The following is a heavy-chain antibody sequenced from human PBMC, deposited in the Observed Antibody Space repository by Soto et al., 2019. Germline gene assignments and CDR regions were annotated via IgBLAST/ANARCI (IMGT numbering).Heavy chain of an antibody. CDR3: ARNQQYDILTGYTLNYYYYGMDV. Sequence: ASVKVSCKASGYTFTSYAMHWVRQAPGQRLEWMGWINAGNGNTKYSQKFQGRATITRDTSASTAYMELSSLRSEDTAVYYCARNQQYDILTGYTLNYYYYGMDVWGQGTTVTVSS. CDR2: INAGNGNT. CDR1: GYTFTSYA. J-gene: IGHJ6*02. V-gene: IGHV1-3*01. D-gene: IGHD3-9*01.